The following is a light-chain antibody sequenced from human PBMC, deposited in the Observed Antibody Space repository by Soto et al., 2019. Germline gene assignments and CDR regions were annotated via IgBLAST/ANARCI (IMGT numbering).Light chain of an antibody. CDR1: QDISNY. CDR3: GIT. J-gene: IGKJ3*01. V-gene: IGKV1-33*01. CDR2: DAS. Sequence: DIQMTQSPSSLSASVGDRVTITCQASQDISNYLNWYQQKPGKAPKLLIYDASNLETGVPSRFSGSGSGTDFTFTISSLQPEDIATYRLGITFGPGTKVDIK.